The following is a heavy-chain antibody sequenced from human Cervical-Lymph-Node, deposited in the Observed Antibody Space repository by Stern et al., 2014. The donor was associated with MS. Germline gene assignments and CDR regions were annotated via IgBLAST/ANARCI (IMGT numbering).Heavy chain of an antibody. CDR1: RDSLSTYY. J-gene: IGHJ4*02. D-gene: IGHD4-17*01. CDR3: ARAGDYYDRYFDF. Sequence: VQLVESGPGLVKASETLSLTCTVSRDSLSTYYWTWLRQSAGQGLEWIGRIYPSGSAHYNPSLKSRVAMSVDTSKNQFSLKLTSGTAADSAVYYCARAGDYYDRYFDFWGQGILVTVSS. V-gene: IGHV4-4*07. CDR2: IYPSGSA.